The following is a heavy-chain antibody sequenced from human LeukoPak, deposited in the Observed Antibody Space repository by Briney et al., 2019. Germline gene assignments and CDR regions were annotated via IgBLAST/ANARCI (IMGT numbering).Heavy chain of an antibody. V-gene: IGHV3-30*03. J-gene: IGHJ3*02. CDR2: ISYDGSNK. Sequence: GGSLRLSCAASGFTFSSYGMHWVGQALGKGLEWVAVISYDGSNKYYADSVKGRFTISRDNSKNTLYLQMNSLRAEDTAVYYCATRKSGDGYDRYAFDIWGQGTMVTVSS. CDR3: ATRKSGDGYDRYAFDI. CDR1: GFTFSSYG. D-gene: IGHD3-22*01.